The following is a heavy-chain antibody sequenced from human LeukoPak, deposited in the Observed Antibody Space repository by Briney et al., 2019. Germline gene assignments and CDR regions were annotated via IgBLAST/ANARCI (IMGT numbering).Heavy chain of an antibody. J-gene: IGHJ5*02. CDR2: IWYDGSNK. Sequence: PGRSLRLSCAASGFTFSSYGMHWVRQAPGKGLGWVAVIWYDGSNKYYADSVKGRFTISRDNSKNTLYLQMNSLRAEDTAVYYCARGGYSYGNNWFDPWGQGTLVTVSS. CDR1: GFTFSSYG. CDR3: ARGGYSYGNNWFDP. V-gene: IGHV3-33*01. D-gene: IGHD5-18*01.